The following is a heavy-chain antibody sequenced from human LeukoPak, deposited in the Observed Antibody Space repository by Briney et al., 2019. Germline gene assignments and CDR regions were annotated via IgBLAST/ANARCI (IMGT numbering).Heavy chain of an antibody. CDR2: IKSKTDGGTT. V-gene: IGHV3-15*01. CDR1: GFTFSNAW. J-gene: IGHJ6*04. Sequence: PGGSLRLSCAASGFTFSNAWMSWVRQAPGKGLEWVGRIKSKTDGGTTDYAAPVKGRFTISRDDSKNTLYLQMNDLKTEDTAVYYCTTSTSGYDYYYYYYGMDVWGKGTTVTVSS. D-gene: IGHD5-12*01. CDR3: TTSTSGYDYYYYYYGMDV.